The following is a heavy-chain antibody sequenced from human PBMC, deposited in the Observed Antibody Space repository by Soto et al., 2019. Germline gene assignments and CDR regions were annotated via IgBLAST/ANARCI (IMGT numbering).Heavy chain of an antibody. V-gene: IGHV3-11*06. D-gene: IGHD3-10*01. CDR3: ARDRGGYGPPDV. J-gene: IGHJ6*02. Sequence: QVQLVESGGGLVKPGGSLRLSCAASGFSFSDSYMSWVRQAPGKGLEWVSYISGTSGYTGYADSVKGRFTISRDNDKNSLYLQMNSLRVEDKAVYYCARDRGGYGPPDVWGQGTTVTVSS. CDR1: GFSFSDSY. CDR2: ISGTSGYT.